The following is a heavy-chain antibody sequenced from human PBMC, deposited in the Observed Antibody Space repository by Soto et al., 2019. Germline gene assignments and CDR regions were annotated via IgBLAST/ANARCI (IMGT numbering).Heavy chain of an antibody. CDR2: ISRDGGTK. CDR1: GFTVSSYG. CDR3: TGEVASGY. D-gene: IGHD2-8*02. Sequence: QVQLVESGGGVXXXXXXLRLSCAVSGFTVSSYGMHWVRQAPGKGLEWVAVISRDGGTKFYADSVKGRFTISKDNSRNTLFLEMNSLGGDDMAVYYCTGEVASGYWGQGTLVTVSS. J-gene: IGHJ4*02. V-gene: IGHV3-30*03.